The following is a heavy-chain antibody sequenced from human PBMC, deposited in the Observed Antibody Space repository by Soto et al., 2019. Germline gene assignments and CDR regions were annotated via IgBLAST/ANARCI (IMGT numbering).Heavy chain of an antibody. CDR1: RGSISSYY. CDR3: ARDPPDGDSYFDY. CDR2: IYYSGTT. V-gene: IGHV4-59*01. Sequence: SETLSLTCTVSRGSISSYYWSWIRQPPGKGLEWIGYIYYSGTTNYNPSLKSRVTMSVDTSRNQFSLKLSSVTAADTAVYYCARDPPDGDSYFDYWGQGTLVTVSS. D-gene: IGHD4-17*01. J-gene: IGHJ4*02.